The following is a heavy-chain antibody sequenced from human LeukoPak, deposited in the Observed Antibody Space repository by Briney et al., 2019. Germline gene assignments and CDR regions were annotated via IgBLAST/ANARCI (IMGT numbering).Heavy chain of an antibody. CDR3: ARAFLYGWYGDFDY. Sequence: SETLSLTCTVSGGSISSSSYYWGWIRQPPGKGLEWIGSIYYSGSTYYNPSLKSRVTISVDTSKNQFPLKLSSVTAADTAVYYCARAFLYGWYGDFDYWGQGTLVTVSS. J-gene: IGHJ4*02. CDR2: IYYSGST. CDR1: GGSISSSSYY. V-gene: IGHV4-39*06. D-gene: IGHD6-19*01.